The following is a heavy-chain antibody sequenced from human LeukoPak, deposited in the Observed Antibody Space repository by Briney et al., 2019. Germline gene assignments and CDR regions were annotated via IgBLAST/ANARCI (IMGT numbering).Heavy chain of an antibody. CDR2: IIPIFGTA. Sequence: GASVKVSCKASGGTFSSYAISWVRQAPGQGLEWMGGIIPIFGTANYAQKFQGRVTITTDESTSTAYMELSSLRSEDTAVYYCARERKSSYDTLTGYYKSDAFDIWGQGTMVTVSS. J-gene: IGHJ3*02. V-gene: IGHV1-69*05. D-gene: IGHD3-9*01. CDR3: ARERKSSYDTLTGYYKSDAFDI. CDR1: GGTFSSYA.